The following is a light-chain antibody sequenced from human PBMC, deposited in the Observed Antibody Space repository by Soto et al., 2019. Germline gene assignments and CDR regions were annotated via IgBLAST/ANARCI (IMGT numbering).Light chain of an antibody. J-gene: IGKJ5*01. V-gene: IGKV1-9*01. CDR1: QGISSY. CDR2: AAS. CDR3: QQLNSYPLT. Sequence: IQLTQSPSSLSASVGDRVPITCRASQGISSYLAWYQQKPGKAPKLLIYAASTLQSGVPSRFSGSGSGTDFTLTISSLKPEDFATYYCQQLNSYPLTFGQGTRLEI.